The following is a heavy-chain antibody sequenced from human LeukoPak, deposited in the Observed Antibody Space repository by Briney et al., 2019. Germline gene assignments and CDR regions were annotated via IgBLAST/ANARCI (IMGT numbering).Heavy chain of an antibody. Sequence: GGSLRLSCAASGFTFSSYAMHWVRQAPGKGLEWVAVISYDGSNKYYADSVKGRFTISRDNSKNTLYLQMNSLRAEDTAVYYCARDPWVRRTVAGSFDYWGQGTLVTVSS. CDR3: ARDPWVRRTVAGSFDY. J-gene: IGHJ4*02. V-gene: IGHV3-30*04. CDR1: GFTFSSYA. D-gene: IGHD6-19*01. CDR2: ISYDGSNK.